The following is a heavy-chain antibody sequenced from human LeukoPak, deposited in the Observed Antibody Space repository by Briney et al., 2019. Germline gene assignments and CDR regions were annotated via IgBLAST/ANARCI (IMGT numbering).Heavy chain of an antibody. CDR3: ARGTRRYYDGSGYYYGEFDY. J-gene: IGHJ4*02. Sequence: SETLSLTCTVSDDSIKNYFWTWIRQSPGKGLEWVGYVFYSGSTSYNPSLRSRLTMSVDTSKSQFSLNLRSVTAADTAVYYCARGTRRYYDGSGYYYGEFDYWGQGILVTVSS. CDR1: DDSIKNYF. CDR2: VFYSGST. D-gene: IGHD3-22*01. V-gene: IGHV4-59*01.